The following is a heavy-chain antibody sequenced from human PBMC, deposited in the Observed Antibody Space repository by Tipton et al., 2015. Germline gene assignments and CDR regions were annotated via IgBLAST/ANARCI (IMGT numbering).Heavy chain of an antibody. J-gene: IGHJ4*01. CDR1: GGSISSSSYY. Sequence: LRLSCTVSGGSISSSSYYWGWIRQPPGKGLEWIGSVHYSGSTYYNPSLKSRVTISVDTSKNQFSLKLSSVTAADTAVYYCARGDDSTSMATGFDYWGRGALVTVSS. D-gene: IGHD2/OR15-2a*01. CDR2: VHYSGST. CDR3: ARGDDSTSMATGFDY. V-gene: IGHV4-39*01.